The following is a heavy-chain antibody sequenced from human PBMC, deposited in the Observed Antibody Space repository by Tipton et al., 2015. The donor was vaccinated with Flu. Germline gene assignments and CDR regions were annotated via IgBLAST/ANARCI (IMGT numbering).Heavy chain of an antibody. CDR1: GGSVRSSTYY. V-gene: IGHV4-39*07. CDR3: ARDPDSGAGYYLDL. CDR2: MHYSGGT. Sequence: TLSLTCIVSGGSVRSSTYYWGYIRQPPGKGLEWIGNMHYSGGTYYNPSLKSRVTMSVDASKNQFSLQLNSVTAADTAVYYCARDPDSGAGYYLDLWGRGTLVTVSS. J-gene: IGHJ2*01. D-gene: IGHD1-26*01.